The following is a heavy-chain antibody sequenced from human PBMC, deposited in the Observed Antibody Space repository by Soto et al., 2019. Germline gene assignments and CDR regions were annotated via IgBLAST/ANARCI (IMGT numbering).Heavy chain of an antibody. D-gene: IGHD4-17*01. CDR1: GYSFTSYW. CDR2: IDPSDSYT. CDR3: ARHSPAYGWYYYYGMDV. V-gene: IGHV5-10-1*01. J-gene: IGHJ6*02. Sequence: GESLKISCKGSGYSFTSYWISWVRQMPGKGLEWMGRIDPSDSYTNYSPSFQGHVTISADKSISTAYLQWSSLKASDTAMYYCARHSPAYGWYYYYGMDVWGQGTTVTVSS.